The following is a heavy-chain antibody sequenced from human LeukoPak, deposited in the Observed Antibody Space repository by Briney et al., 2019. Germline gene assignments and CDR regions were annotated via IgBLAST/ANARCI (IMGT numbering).Heavy chain of an antibody. CDR2: INWNGGST. J-gene: IGHJ4*02. D-gene: IGHD6-6*01. CDR1: RFTFDDYG. CDR3: ARGGAARPDY. Sequence: GGSLRLSCAASRFTFDDYGMSWVRQAPGKGLEWVSGINWNGGSTGYADSVKGRFTISRDNAKSSLYLQMNSLRVDDRAVYYCARGGAARPDYWGRGTLVTVSS. V-gene: IGHV3-20*04.